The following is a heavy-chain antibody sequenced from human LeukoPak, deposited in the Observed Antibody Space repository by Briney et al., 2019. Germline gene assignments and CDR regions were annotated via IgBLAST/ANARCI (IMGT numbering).Heavy chain of an antibody. J-gene: IGHJ4*02. CDR1: GGSFSGYY. CDR3: ARAIAQLGAQAHLDY. V-gene: IGHV4-34*01. D-gene: IGHD1-26*01. CDR2: INHSGST. Sequence: SETLSLTCAVYGGSFSGYYWSWIRQPPGKGLEWIGEINHSGSTNYNPSLKSRVTISVDTSKNQFSLKLSSVTAADTAVYYCARAIAQLGAQAHLDYWGLGTLVTVSP.